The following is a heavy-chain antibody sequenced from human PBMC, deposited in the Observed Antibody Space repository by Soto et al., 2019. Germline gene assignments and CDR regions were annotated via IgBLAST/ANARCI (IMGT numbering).Heavy chain of an antibody. CDR2: ISGGGSTT. CDR3: AKGPWASTWNNFFDS. Sequence: EVQLLESGGGLVQPGGSLRLSCVASGFTFSNYAMSWVRQAPGKGLEWVSTISGGGSTTVYADSVKGRFAISRDNSKNTLFLQEDGLRADDTAVYFCAKGPWASTWNNFFDSWGQGTLVTVSS. D-gene: IGHD6-13*01. J-gene: IGHJ5*01. V-gene: IGHV3-23*01. CDR1: GFTFSNYA.